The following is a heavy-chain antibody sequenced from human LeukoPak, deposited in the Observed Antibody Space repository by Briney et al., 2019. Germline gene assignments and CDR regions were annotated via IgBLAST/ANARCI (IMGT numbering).Heavy chain of an antibody. CDR1: GGSVSSGSYS. CDR3: ARARIAAAGLYYFDY. J-gene: IGHJ4*02. D-gene: IGHD6-13*01. Sequence: SETLSLTCTVSGGSVSSGSYSWSWIRQPPGKGLEWIGYIYHSGSTYYNPSLKSRVTISVDRSKNQFSLKLSSVTAADTAVYYCARARIAAAGLYYFDYWGQGTLVTVSS. V-gene: IGHV4-30-2*01. CDR2: IYHSGST.